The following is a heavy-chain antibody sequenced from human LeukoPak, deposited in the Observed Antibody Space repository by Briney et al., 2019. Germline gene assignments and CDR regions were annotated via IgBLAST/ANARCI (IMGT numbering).Heavy chain of an antibody. V-gene: IGHV3-9*01. D-gene: IGHD6-19*01. CDR2: ITWNSGTI. Sequence: GGSLSLSCAASGFTFCSYAMHCARRAPGRGLEWGSGITWNSGTIAYADSVKGRFTIYRDNPKNSLSLHMNSLSAGHTAFYSFANAYAAVGVSRYYFDYWGKGTLVTVSS. J-gene: IGHJ4*02. CDR3: ANAYAAVGVSRYYFDY. CDR1: GFTFCSYA.